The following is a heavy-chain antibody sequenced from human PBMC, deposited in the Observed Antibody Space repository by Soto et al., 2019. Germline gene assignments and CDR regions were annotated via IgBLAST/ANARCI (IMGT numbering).Heavy chain of an antibody. V-gene: IGHV1-2*02. CDR3: ARRPFGY. CDR1: GYSFADYH. J-gene: IGHJ4*02. Sequence: QVQLVQSGPEVKKPGASVKGSCKASGYSFADYHIHWVRQVPGQGLEWMAWINPKRGVTHYAQKFQGRVTVTTGTSISAAYMDLSRLRSDDRAVFFCARRPFGYCGPGTLVTVSS. CDR2: INPKRGVT.